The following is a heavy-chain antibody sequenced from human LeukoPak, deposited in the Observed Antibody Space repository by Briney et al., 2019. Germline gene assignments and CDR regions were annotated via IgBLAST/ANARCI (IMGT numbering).Heavy chain of an antibody. CDR3: AKARVKVSYAFDI. CDR2: IYYSGST. Sequence: SETLSLTCTVSGGSVSSGSYYWSWIRQPPGKGLEWIGYIYYSGSTNYNPPLKSRVTISVDTSKNQFSLKLSSVTAADTAVYYCAKARVKVSYAFDIWGQGTMVTVSS. D-gene: IGHD5/OR15-5a*01. CDR1: GGSVSSGSYY. V-gene: IGHV4-61*01. J-gene: IGHJ3*02.